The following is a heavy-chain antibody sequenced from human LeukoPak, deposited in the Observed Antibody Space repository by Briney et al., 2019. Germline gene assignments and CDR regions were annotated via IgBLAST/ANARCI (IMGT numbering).Heavy chain of an antibody. Sequence: GGSLRLSCAASGFTFSSYEMNWVRQAPGKGLEWVSYISSSGSTIYYADSVKGRFTISRDNSKNTLYLQMNSLRAEDTAVYYCARPPGYSSSWGQGTLVTVSS. CDR2: ISSSGSTI. CDR3: ARPPGYSSS. CDR1: GFTFSSYE. V-gene: IGHV3-48*03. J-gene: IGHJ4*02. D-gene: IGHD6-13*01.